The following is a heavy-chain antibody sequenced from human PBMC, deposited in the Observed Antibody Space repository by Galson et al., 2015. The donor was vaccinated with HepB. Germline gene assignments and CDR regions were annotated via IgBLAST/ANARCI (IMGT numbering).Heavy chain of an antibody. Sequence: SLRLSCAASGFTFSNAWMSWVRQAPGKGLEWVGRIKSKTDGGKTDYAAPVKGRFTISRDNSKNTLYLQMNSLRAEDTAVYYCARDAAFRWDSSGTFDYWGQGTLVTVSS. CDR3: ARDAAFRWDSSGTFDY. J-gene: IGHJ4*02. CDR1: GFTFSNAW. CDR2: IKSKTDGGKT. V-gene: IGHV3-15*01. D-gene: IGHD6-19*01.